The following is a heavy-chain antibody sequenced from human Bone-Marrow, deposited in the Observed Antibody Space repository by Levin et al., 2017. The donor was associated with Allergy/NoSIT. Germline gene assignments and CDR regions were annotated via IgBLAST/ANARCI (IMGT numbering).Heavy chain of an antibody. CDR2: TYYRSKWYN. CDR1: GDSVSSNRAA. Sequence: SQTLSLTCAISGDSVSSNRAAWNWIRQSPSRGLEWLGRTYYRSKWYNDYAVSLKGRITINADTSENQFSLQLNSVTPEDTAAYYCARDRGAYCSGGACYQRFDPWGQGTLVAVSS. J-gene: IGHJ5*02. D-gene: IGHD2-15*01. V-gene: IGHV6-1*01. CDR3: ARDRGAYCSGGACYQRFDP.